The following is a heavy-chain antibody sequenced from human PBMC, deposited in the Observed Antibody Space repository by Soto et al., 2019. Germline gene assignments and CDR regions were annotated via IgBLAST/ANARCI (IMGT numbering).Heavy chain of an antibody. CDR3: VRWDGFFGAGGVD. Sequence: QVQLVQSVTELRKPGASVKLSCKASGYIFTKYYIAWVRQAPGHGLEWMGMINDYKEKANYGQDFRGRFIMTTDASTNTAYMDLRSLTADDTGVYYCVRWDGFFGAGGVDWGQGTLATVSS. J-gene: IGHJ4*02. V-gene: IGHV1-18*01. CDR1: GYIFTKYY. CDR2: INDYKEKA. D-gene: IGHD3-16*01.